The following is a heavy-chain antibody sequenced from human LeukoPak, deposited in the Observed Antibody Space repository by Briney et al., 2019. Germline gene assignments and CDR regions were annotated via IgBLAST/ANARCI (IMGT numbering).Heavy chain of an antibody. CDR2: INTDGTVT. J-gene: IGHJ4*02. Sequence: GGSLRPSCAASGFTFSKYWMLWVRQAPGKGLESVSRINTDGTVTTYADSVKGRFTVSRDNADNTMFLQMNSVRDEVTAVYYCATKQWLAPPPDSWGQGTPVTVSS. D-gene: IGHD6-19*01. V-gene: IGHV3-74*01. CDR1: GFTFSKYW. CDR3: ATKQWLAPPPDS.